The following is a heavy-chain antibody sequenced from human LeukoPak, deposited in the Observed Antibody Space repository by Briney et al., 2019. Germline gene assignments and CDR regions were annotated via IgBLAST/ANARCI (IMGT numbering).Heavy chain of an antibody. J-gene: IGHJ4*02. Sequence: GGSLRLSCAASGLTFSSHWMNWVRHAPGKGLEWVANIKEDGSEKYYVDSVKGRFTISRDNANNSICLQMNSLRAEDTAIYYCVRSGGYWGQGTLVTVSS. V-gene: IGHV3-7*05. CDR3: VRSGGY. D-gene: IGHD1-26*01. CDR2: IKEDGSEK. CDR1: GLTFSSHW.